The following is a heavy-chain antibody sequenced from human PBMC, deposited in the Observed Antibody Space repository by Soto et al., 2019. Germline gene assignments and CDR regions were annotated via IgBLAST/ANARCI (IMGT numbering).Heavy chain of an antibody. Sequence: PSETLSLTCAVSGGSISSRNWWNWVRQSPGKGLEWIGSIYYSGSTYYNPSLKSRVTISVDTSKNQFSLKLTSVTAADTAVYYCARDKITGLFDYWGQGTLVTVSS. CDR2: IYYSGST. V-gene: IGHV4-4*02. J-gene: IGHJ4*02. D-gene: IGHD2-8*02. CDR1: GGSISSRNW. CDR3: ARDKITGLFDY.